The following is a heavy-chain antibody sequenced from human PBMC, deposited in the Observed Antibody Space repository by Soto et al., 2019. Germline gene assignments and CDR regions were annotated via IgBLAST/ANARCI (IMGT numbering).Heavy chain of an antibody. CDR3: ARAPYYYDSSGYYWDY. D-gene: IGHD3-22*01. CDR1: GGSISSGGYS. V-gene: IGHV4-30-2*01. Sequence: PSETLSLTCXVSGGSISSGGYSWSWIRQPPGKGLEWIGYIYHSGSTYYHPSLKSRVTISVDRSKNQFSLKLSSVTAADTAVYYCARAPYYYDSSGYYWDYWGQGTLVTVSS. J-gene: IGHJ4*02. CDR2: IYHSGST.